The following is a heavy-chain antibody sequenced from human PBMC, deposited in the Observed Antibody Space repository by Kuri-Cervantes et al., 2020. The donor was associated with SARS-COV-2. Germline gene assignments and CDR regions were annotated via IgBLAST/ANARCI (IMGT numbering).Heavy chain of an antibody. V-gene: IGHV3-23*03. J-gene: IGHJ4*02. CDR2: IPSGGNS. CDR1: GFTFTNHA. Sequence: GGSLRLSCAVSGFTFTNHAMSWVRQAPGKGLEWVSVIPSGGNSYYPISVRGRFTISRDNSKNTVYLEMNTLRAEDTARYYCVSGEDTSTPDFDHWGLGTLVPSPQ. CDR3: VSGEDTSTPDFDH. D-gene: IGHD3-10*02.